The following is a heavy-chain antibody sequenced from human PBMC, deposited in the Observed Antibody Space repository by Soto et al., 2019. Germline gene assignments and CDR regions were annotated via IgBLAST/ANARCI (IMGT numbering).Heavy chain of an antibody. CDR3: VKDFIPWFGDYFSYYYGMDV. D-gene: IGHD3-10*01. CDR1: GLNFNGYG. CDR2: ISHDGSK. J-gene: IGHJ6*02. Sequence: SLSFPASGLNFNGYGMHWVRQAPGTGMEWVADISHDGSKYYAESVKRRFTISRDHSKNTIYLHINSLRPEETAVYYCVKDFIPWFGDYFSYYYGMDVWGQGTTVTVSS. V-gene: IGHV3-30*18.